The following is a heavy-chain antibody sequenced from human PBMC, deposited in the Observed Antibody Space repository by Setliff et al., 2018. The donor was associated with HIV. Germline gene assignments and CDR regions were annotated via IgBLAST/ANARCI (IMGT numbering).Heavy chain of an antibody. CDR2: ISGPGDII. Sequence: PGGSLRLSCVASGFNLYTTAMTWIRQIPGKGLEWVSSISGPGDIIFFADSVKGRFTISRDNSKNMLYLQMNSLRAEDTAVYYCAKSGVRPHPSHDYYYYGMDVWGQGTTVTVSS. J-gene: IGHJ6*02. CDR1: GFNLYTTA. CDR3: AKSGVRPHPSHDYYYYGMDV. D-gene: IGHD1-1*01. V-gene: IGHV3-23*01.